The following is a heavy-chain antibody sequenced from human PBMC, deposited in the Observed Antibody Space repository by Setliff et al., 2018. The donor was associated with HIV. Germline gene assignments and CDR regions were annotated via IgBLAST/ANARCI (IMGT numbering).Heavy chain of an antibody. CDR3: ARPRGNDYAGSGFDN. Sequence: GESLKISCKGSGYSFSSYWIGWVRQLPGKGLEWMGTIYPGDSDTRYSPSFQGQVTISVDKSISTAYLQWRRLKASDTAMYYCARPRGNDYAGSGFDNWGQGTLVTVSS. CDR2: IYPGDSDT. D-gene: IGHD2-2*01. J-gene: IGHJ4*02. CDR1: GYSFSSYW. V-gene: IGHV5-51*01.